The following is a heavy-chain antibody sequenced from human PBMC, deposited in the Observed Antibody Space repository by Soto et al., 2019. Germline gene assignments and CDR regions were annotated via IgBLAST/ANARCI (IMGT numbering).Heavy chain of an antibody. J-gene: IGHJ5*02. CDR1: GGTFSSYA. CDR3: ASAVHYFDSSGSWFDP. Sequence: SVKVSCKASGGTFSSYAISWVRQAPGQGLEWMGGIIPIFGTANYAQKFQGRVTITADESTSTAYMELSSLRSEDTAVYYCASAVHYFDSSGSWFDPWGQGTLVTVSS. V-gene: IGHV1-69*13. D-gene: IGHD3-22*01. CDR2: IIPIFGTA.